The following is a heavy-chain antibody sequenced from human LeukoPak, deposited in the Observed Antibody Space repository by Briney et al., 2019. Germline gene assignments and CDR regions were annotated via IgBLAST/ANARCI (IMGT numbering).Heavy chain of an antibody. CDR1: GYIFTGYY. J-gene: IGHJ5*02. CDR2: ISAYNGNT. CDR3: ARVALWIQMINWFDP. V-gene: IGHV1-18*04. D-gene: IGHD5-18*01. Sequence: ASVKVSCKASGYIFTGYYMHWVRQAPGQGLEWMGWISAYNGNTNYAQKLQGRVTMTTDTSTSTAYMELRSLRSDDTAVYYCARVALWIQMINWFDPWGQGTLVTVSS.